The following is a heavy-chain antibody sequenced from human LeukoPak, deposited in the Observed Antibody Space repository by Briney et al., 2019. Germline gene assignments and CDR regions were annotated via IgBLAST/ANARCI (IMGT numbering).Heavy chain of an antibody. D-gene: IGHD1-26*01. CDR2: ISWNSGSI. CDR1: GFTFDDYA. V-gene: IGHV3-9*01. CDR3: ARDSGSYWAFFDY. Sequence: GGSLRLSCAASGFTFDDYAMHWVRQAPGKGLEWVSGISWNSGSIGYADSVKGRFTISRDNAKNSLYLQMNSLRAEDTAVYYCARDSGSYWAFFDYWGQGTLVTVSS. J-gene: IGHJ4*02.